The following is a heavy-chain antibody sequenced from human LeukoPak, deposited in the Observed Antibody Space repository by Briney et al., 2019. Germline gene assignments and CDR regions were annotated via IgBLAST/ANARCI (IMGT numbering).Heavy chain of an antibody. Sequence: MPSETLSLTCTVSSGSISSYYWSWIRQPPGKGLEWIGYIYYSGSTNYNPPLKSRVTISVDTSKNQFSLKLSSMTAADTAVYYCARLRYGGNSLYFLDYWGQGTLVTVSS. V-gene: IGHV4-59*01. CDR3: ARLRYGGNSLYFLDY. J-gene: IGHJ4*02. CDR2: IYYSGST. CDR1: SGSISSYY. D-gene: IGHD4-23*01.